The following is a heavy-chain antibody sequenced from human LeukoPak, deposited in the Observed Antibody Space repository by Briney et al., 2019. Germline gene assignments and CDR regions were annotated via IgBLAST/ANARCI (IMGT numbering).Heavy chain of an antibody. J-gene: IGHJ4*02. V-gene: IGHV4-59*01. D-gene: IGHD3-22*01. CDR2: IYYSGST. CDR3: ARLPGDSSGYYFDY. CDR1: GGSFSGYY. Sequence: SETLSLTCAVYGGSFSGYYWSWIRQPPGKGLEWIGYIYYSGSTNYNPSLKSRVTISVDTSKNQFSLKLSSVTAADTAVYYCARLPGDSSGYYFDYWGQGTLVTVSS.